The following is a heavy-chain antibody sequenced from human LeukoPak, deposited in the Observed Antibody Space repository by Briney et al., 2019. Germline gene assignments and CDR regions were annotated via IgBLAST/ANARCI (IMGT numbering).Heavy chain of an antibody. J-gene: IGHJ6*03. D-gene: IGHD3-9*01. CDR1: GGSFSGYY. CDR2: INHSGST. CDR3: ARVISRRGPYDILTGSEYYYYYYMDV. V-gene: IGHV4-34*01. Sequence: SETLSLTCAVYGGSFSGYYWSWIRQPPGKGLEWIGEINHSGSTNYNPSLKSRVTISVDTPKNQFSLKLSSVTAADTAVYYCARVISRRGPYDILTGSEYYYYYYMDVWGKGTTVTVSS.